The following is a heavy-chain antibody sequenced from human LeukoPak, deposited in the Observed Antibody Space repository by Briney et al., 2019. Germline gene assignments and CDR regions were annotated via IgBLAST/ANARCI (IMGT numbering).Heavy chain of an antibody. Sequence: GGSLRLSCAASGFTFSSYAMHWVRQAPGKGLEWVAVISYDGSNKYYADSVKGRFTISRDNSKNTLYLQMNSLRAEDTAVYYCARESLDFWSGYELTPFVVWGQGTTVTVSS. CDR3: ARESLDFWSGYELTPFVV. CDR2: ISYDGSNK. D-gene: IGHD3-3*01. V-gene: IGHV3-30-3*01. J-gene: IGHJ6*02. CDR1: GFTFSSYA.